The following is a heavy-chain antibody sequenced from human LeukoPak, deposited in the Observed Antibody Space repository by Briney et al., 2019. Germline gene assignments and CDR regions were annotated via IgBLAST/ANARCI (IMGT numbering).Heavy chain of an antibody. CDR1: GYSISSGYY. CDR2: IYHSGST. Sequence: PSETLSLTCAVSGYSISSGYYWGWIRQPPGKGLEWIGSIYHSGSTYYNPSLKSRATISVDTSKNQFSLKLSSVTAADTAVYYCASCDSSGYYYFFWGQGTLVTVSS. J-gene: IGHJ4*02. CDR3: ASCDSSGYYYFF. V-gene: IGHV4-38-2*01. D-gene: IGHD3-22*01.